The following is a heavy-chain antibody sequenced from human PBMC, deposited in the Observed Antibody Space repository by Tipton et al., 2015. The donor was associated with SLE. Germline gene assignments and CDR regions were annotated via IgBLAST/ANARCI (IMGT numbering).Heavy chain of an antibody. V-gene: IGHV1-18*01. CDR3: ARAPGHYDRNGDYYFHMDV. J-gene: IGHJ6*03. CDR2: ISAFNGNT. CDR1: GYSLTGYG. Sequence: QVQLVQSGAEVKKPGASVKVSCKASGYSLTGYGISWVRQAPGHGLGWMGWISAFNGNTRYAQGFQGRAAMTTDTSTSTAYMDLRSLISDDSAVYYCARAPGHYDRNGDYYFHMDVWGQGTSVTVSS. D-gene: IGHD3-22*01.